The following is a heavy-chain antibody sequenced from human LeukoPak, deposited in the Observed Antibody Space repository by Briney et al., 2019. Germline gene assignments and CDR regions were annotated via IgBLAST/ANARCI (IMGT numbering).Heavy chain of an antibody. D-gene: IGHD4/OR15-4a*01. CDR2: IIPIFGTA. V-gene: IGHV1-69*01. CDR3: AREVLGNFDY. CDR1: GGTFSSYA. J-gene: IGHJ4*02. Sequence: GASVKVSCKGSGGTFSSYAISWVRQAPGQGLEWMGGIIPIFGTANYAQKYQGRVTITADESTGTAYMELSSLRSEDTAVYYCAREVLGNFDYWGQGTLVTVSS.